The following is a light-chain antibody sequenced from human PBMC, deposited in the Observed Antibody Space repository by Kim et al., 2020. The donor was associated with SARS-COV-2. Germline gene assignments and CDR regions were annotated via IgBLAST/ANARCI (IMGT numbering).Light chain of an antibody. V-gene: IGKV1-9*01. CDR3: QQFDNHPPT. J-gene: IGKJ5*01. CDR1: QGISSY. Sequence: IQLTQSPSSLSASVGDRVTITCRASQGISSYLDWYQQKPGKAPKLLIYAASTLQSGVPSRFSGSGSGTDFTLTISSLQPEDFATYYCQQFDNHPPTFGQGTRLDIK. CDR2: AAS.